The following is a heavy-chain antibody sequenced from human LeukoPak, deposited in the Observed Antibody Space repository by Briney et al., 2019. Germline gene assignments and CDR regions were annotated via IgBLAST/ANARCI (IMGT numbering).Heavy chain of an antibody. Sequence: SETLSLTCTVSGDSISSSGYYWGWIRQPPGKGLEWIGSIYYSGSTFYSPSLKSRVTVSVDTSKNQFSLKLSSVTAADTAVYYCASTSMVRGVIRPPDYWGQGTLVTVSS. CDR1: GDSISSSGYY. D-gene: IGHD3-10*01. V-gene: IGHV4-39*07. J-gene: IGHJ4*02. CDR2: IYYSGST. CDR3: ASTSMVRGVIRPPDY.